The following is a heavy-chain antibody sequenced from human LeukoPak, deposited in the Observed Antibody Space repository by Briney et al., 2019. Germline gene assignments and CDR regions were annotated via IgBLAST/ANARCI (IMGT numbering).Heavy chain of an antibody. J-gene: IGHJ4*02. V-gene: IGHV3-23*01. Sequence: GGSLSLSCGVCIFTYNSLAMSWVRRAREGGVEGVSAISGSGGSTYCADSVKGRFTISRDNSKNTLYLQMNSLRAEDTAVYYCAKLPVVTRSFDYWGQGTLVTVSS. CDR1: IFTYNSLA. D-gene: IGHD3-22*01. CDR3: AKLPVVTRSFDY. CDR2: ISGSGGST.